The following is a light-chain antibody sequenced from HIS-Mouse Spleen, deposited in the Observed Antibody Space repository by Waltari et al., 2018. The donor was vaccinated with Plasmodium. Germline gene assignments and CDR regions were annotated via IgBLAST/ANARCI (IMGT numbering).Light chain of an antibody. Sequence: SYELTQPLSVSVALGQTARITCGGNNLGSTNVHWYQQKPGQAPVLVIYRDSNRPSGIPERFSGSNSGNTATLTISRAQAGDEADYYCQVWDSSTVFGGGTKLTVL. CDR1: NLGSTN. CDR2: RDS. CDR3: QVWDSSTV. V-gene: IGLV3-9*01. J-gene: IGLJ3*02.